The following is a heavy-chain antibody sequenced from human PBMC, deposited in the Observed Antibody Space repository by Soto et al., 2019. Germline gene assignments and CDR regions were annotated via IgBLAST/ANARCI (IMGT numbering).Heavy chain of an antibody. V-gene: IGHV1-46*01. CDR1: ADTFTSYY. CDR2: INPNGGST. CDR3: AAVYFYNSSDFRQS. D-gene: IGHD3-22*01. J-gene: IGHJ5*02. Sequence: GASVKVSCKAPADTFTSYYIHWVRQAPGHGLEWMGIINPNGGSTRFAQTFQGRITMTTDTSTSTAYMELRSLRSEDTAIYHCAAVYFYNSSDFRQSWGQGTLVTVSS.